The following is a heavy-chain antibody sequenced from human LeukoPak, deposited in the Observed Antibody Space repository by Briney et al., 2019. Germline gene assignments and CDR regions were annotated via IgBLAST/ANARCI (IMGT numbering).Heavy chain of an antibody. CDR1: SASISTYY. CDR2: IYHIGAS. J-gene: IGHJ4*02. V-gene: IGHV4-59*03. Sequence: SETLSLTCTVPSASISTYYWSWICQRLGKGLEWIGYIYHIGASNYNPSLKSRVTMSVDTSKSQFSLSLSSVTSADTAVYYCAGQYYDFWSGYYTPYYFDYWGQGTLVTVSS. D-gene: IGHD3-3*01. CDR3: AGQYYDFWSGYYTPYYFDY.